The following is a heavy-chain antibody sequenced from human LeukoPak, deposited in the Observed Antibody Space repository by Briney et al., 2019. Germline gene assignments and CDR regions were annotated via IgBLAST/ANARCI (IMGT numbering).Heavy chain of an antibody. CDR1: GFTFSSYE. CDR3: ARALYYDLWSGPIDY. CDR2: ISSSGSTI. Sequence: GGSLRLSCAASGFTFSSYEMNWVRQAPGKGLEWVSYISSSGSTIYYADSVKGRFTIPRDNAKNSLYLQMNSLRAEDTAVYYCARALYYDLWSGPIDYWGQGTLVTVSS. J-gene: IGHJ4*02. D-gene: IGHD3-3*01. V-gene: IGHV3-48*03.